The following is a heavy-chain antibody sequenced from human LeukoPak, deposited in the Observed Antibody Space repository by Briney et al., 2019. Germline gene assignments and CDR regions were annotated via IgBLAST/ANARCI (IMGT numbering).Heavy chain of an antibody. CDR3: ARVRFGESYFDY. J-gene: IGHJ4*02. V-gene: IGHV4-59*01. D-gene: IGHD3-10*01. Sequence: SETLSLTCTVSGGSISSYYWSWIRQPPGKGLEWIGYIYYSGSTNYNPSLKSRVTISVDTSKNQFSLKLSSVTAADTAVYYCARVRFGESYFDYWGQGTLVTVSS. CDR2: IYYSGST. CDR1: GGSISSYY.